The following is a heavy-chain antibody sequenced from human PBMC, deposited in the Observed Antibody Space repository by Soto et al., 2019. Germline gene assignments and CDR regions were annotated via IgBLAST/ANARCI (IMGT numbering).Heavy chain of an antibody. J-gene: IGHJ2*01. CDR2: IYYSGST. D-gene: IGHD1-1*01. V-gene: IGHV4-59*01. Sequence: QVQLQESGPGLVKPSETLSLTCTVSGGSISSYYWSWIWQPPGKGLEWIGYIYYSGSTNYNPSLKSRVTISVDTSKNQSSLKLSSVTAADTAVYYCARVWTFHWYFDLWGRGTLVTVSS. CDR3: ARVWTFHWYFDL. CDR1: GGSISSYY.